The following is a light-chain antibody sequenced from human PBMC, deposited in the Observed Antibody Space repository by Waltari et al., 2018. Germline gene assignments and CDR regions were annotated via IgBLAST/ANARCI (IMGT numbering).Light chain of an antibody. CDR2: DVS. J-gene: IGLJ2*01. CDR1: SSDVGGYNY. V-gene: IGLV2-23*02. CDR3: CSYAGGSTFVV. Sequence: QSALTPPASVSGSPGQSITISCTGTSSDVGGYNYVSWYQQHPGKAPKLMIYDVSKRPSGVSNRFSGSKSGNTASLTISGLQAEDEADYYCCSYAGGSTFVVFGGGTKLTVL.